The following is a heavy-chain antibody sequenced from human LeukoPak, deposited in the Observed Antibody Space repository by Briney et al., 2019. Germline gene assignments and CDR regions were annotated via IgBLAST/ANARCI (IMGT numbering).Heavy chain of an antibody. J-gene: IGHJ4*02. Sequence: GASVKVSCKASGYTFTSYYMHWVRQAPGQGLEWMGIINPSGGSTSYAQKFQGGVTMTRDTSTSTVYMELSSLRSEDTAVYYCARGLRYFDWLLSRFDYWGQGTLVTVSS. CDR3: ARGLRYFDWLLSRFDY. D-gene: IGHD3-9*01. V-gene: IGHV1-46*01. CDR2: INPSGGST. CDR1: GYTFTSYY.